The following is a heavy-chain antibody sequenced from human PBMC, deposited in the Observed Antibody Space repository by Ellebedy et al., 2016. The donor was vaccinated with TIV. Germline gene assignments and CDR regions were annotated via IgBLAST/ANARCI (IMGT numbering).Heavy chain of an antibody. Sequence: GESLKISCAASGFTFSSYWMSWVRQAPGKGLEWVANIKQDGSEKYYVDSVKGRFTISRDNSKNTLFLQMNSLRVEDTAVYYCATDGLRENYFENWGQGTRVTVSS. J-gene: IGHJ4*02. V-gene: IGHV3-7*01. CDR3: ATDGLRENYFEN. D-gene: IGHD4-17*01. CDR2: IKQDGSEK. CDR1: GFTFSSYW.